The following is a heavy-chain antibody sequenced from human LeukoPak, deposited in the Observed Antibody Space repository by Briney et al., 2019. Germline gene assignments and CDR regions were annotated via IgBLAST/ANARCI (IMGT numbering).Heavy chain of an antibody. CDR1: GGSISSYY. J-gene: IGHJ5*02. D-gene: IGHD3-3*01. CDR3: ARVWSGYYNPNWFDP. Sequence: SETLSLTCTVSGGSISSYYWSWIRQPPGKGLEWIGYIYYSGSTNYNPSLKSRVTISVDTSKNQFSLKLSSVTAADTAVYYCARVWSGYYNPNWFDPWGQGTLVTVSS. V-gene: IGHV4-59*01. CDR2: IYYSGST.